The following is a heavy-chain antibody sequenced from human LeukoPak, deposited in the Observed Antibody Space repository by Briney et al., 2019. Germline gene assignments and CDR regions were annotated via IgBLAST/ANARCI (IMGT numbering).Heavy chain of an antibody. V-gene: IGHV3-7*04. CDR3: ARDLPVIQLERGFDY. J-gene: IGHJ4*02. Sequence: GGSLRLSCAASGFTFSSFWMSWVRQAPGKGLEWVANINQDGSVKNYVDSVEGRFTISRDNAKNSLYLQMNSLRAEDTAVYYCARDLPVIQLERGFDYWGQGTLVTVSS. D-gene: IGHD1-1*01. CDR2: INQDGSVK. CDR1: GFTFSSFW.